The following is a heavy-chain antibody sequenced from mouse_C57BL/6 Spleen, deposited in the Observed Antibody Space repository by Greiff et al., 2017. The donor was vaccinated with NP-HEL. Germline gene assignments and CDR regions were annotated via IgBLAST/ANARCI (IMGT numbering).Heavy chain of an antibody. CDR3: VIYYDYEGYAMDY. CDR1: GFSFNTYA. CDR2: IRSKSNNYAT. V-gene: IGHV10-1*01. D-gene: IGHD2-4*01. Sequence: EVKLMESGGGLVQPKGSLKLSCAASGFSFNTYAMNWVRQAPGKGLEWVARIRSKSNNYATYYADSVKDRFTISRDDSESMLYLQMNNLKTEDTAMYYCVIYYDYEGYAMDYWGQGTSVTVSS. J-gene: IGHJ4*01.